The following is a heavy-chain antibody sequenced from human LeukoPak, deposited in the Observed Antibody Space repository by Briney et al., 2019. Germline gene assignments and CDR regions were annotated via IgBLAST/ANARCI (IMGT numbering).Heavy chain of an antibody. CDR2: MNPNSDNT. Sequence: ASVKVSCKASGGTFSSYAISWVRQAPGQGLEWMGWMNPNSDNTGYAQKFQGRVTMTRNTSISTAYMELSSLRSEDTAVYYCAGGSPYYFDYWGQGTLVTVSS. CDR1: GGTFSSYA. V-gene: IGHV1-8*02. J-gene: IGHJ4*02. CDR3: AGGSPYYFDY.